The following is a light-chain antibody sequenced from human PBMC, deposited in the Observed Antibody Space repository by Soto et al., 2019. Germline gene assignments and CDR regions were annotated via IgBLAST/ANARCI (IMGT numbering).Light chain of an antibody. CDR2: DAS. Sequence: NVLTQSPAILSLSPGDRVTLSCRASQSIGSYLAWYQQKPGQAPRLLIYDASNRATGIPARFSGSGSETEFTLTIDSLEPEDSAVYYCQQLNFWPISFGPGTRVEIK. V-gene: IGKV3-11*01. CDR3: QQLNFWPIS. CDR1: QSIGSY. J-gene: IGKJ3*01.